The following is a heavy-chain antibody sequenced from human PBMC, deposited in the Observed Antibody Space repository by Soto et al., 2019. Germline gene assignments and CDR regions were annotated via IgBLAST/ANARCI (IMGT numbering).Heavy chain of an antibody. CDR2: ISWNSGSI. V-gene: IGHV3-9*01. J-gene: IGHJ6*02. Sequence: EVQLVESGGGLVQPGRSLRLSCAASGFTFDDYAMHWVRQAPGKGLEWVSGISWNSGSIGYADSVKGRFTISRDNDKNSMYLKTNRLRTEDTAMYYCAKDTEVRSNMVRGYYYYHGMDVRGQGTKVTVAS. D-gene: IGHD3-10*01. CDR3: AKDTEVRSNMVRGYYYYHGMDV. CDR1: GFTFDDYA.